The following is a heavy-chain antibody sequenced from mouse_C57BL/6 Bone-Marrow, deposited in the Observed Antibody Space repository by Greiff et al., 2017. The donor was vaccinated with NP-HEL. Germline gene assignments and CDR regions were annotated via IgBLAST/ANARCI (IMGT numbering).Heavy chain of an antibody. CDR1: GYTFTSYW. Sequence: QVQLQQPGAELVKPGASVKLSCKASGYTFTSYWLHWVKQRPGQGLEWIGMIHPNSGSTNYNEKFKSKATLTVDKSSSTAYMQLSSLTSEDSAVYDCARYDYDPGGFAYWGQGTLVTVSA. CDR3: ARYDYDPGGFAY. D-gene: IGHD2-4*01. J-gene: IGHJ3*01. CDR2: IHPNSGST. V-gene: IGHV1-64*01.